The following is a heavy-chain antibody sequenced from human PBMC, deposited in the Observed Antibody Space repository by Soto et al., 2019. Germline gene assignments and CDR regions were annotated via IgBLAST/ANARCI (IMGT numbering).Heavy chain of an antibody. V-gene: IGHV1-69*06. J-gene: IGHJ6*02. CDR3: ARPGIDKSGYFSTHNYGMDL. D-gene: IGHD3-3*01. CDR2: IVPLFERT. CDR1: GGSVSDYA. Sequence: QVHLVQSGTQVKKPGSSVRVSCRASGGSVSDYAINWVRQAPGQVLEWVGGIVPLFERTASAQSLQGRVTITTDKFKTRFYMERNSLTYEDTAVYYCARPGIDKSGYFSTHNYGMDLWGPGTTVTVSS.